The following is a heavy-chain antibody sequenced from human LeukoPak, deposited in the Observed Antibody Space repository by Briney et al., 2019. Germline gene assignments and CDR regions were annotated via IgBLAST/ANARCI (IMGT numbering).Heavy chain of an antibody. CDR2: INDSGRT. CDR1: GGSFSNYY. V-gene: IGHV4-34*01. Sequence: SETLSLTCAVYGGSFSNYYWSWIRQTPGKGMEWIGEINDSGRTNYNPSLMSRVTVSVDTSRNQFSLRLTSVTATDTAVYYCARRWNYGRNYYIDVWGKGAAVSVSS. J-gene: IGHJ6*03. D-gene: IGHD1-7*01. CDR3: ARRWNYGRNYYIDV.